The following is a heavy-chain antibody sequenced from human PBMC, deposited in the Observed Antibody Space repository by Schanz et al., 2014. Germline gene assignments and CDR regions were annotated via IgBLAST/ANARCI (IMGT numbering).Heavy chain of an antibody. D-gene: IGHD3-22*01. J-gene: IGHJ6*02. CDR3: ARDDRACYYGMDV. CDR1: GYTFTTYY. CDR2: INPSGGST. V-gene: IGHV1-46*01. Sequence: QVQLVQSGAEVKKPGASMKVSCKASGYTFTTYYMLWVRQAPGQGLEWMGMINPSGGSTTYAQKFQGRVTMTRDTSTSTVYMELSRVTYEDTAVYYCARDDRACYYGMDVWGQGTTVTVSS.